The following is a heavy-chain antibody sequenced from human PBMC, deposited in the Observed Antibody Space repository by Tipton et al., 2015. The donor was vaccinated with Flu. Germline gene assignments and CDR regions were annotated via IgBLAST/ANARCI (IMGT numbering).Heavy chain of an antibody. CDR1: GGSFSGYY. CDR2: INHSGST. D-gene: IGHD3-22*01. Sequence: TLSLTCSVYGGSFSGYYWTWIRQSPGKGLEWIGEINHSGSTHYNSSLKSRVTISVDSSKNQFSLELSSVTAADTAVYYCARVSPRRVTAIVVVMLPEGYFDYWGQGTLVTVSS. J-gene: IGHJ4*02. V-gene: IGHV4-34*01. CDR3: ARVSPRRVTAIVVVMLPEGYFDY.